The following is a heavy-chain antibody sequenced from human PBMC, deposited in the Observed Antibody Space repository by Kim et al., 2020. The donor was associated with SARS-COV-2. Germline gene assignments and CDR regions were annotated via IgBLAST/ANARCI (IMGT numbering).Heavy chain of an antibody. V-gene: IGHV1-2*04. CDR2: INPNSGGT. J-gene: IGHJ5*02. CDR3: ARDGYSSGWYEGNWFDP. CDR1: GYTFTGYY. Sequence: ASVKVSCKASGYTFTGYYMHWVRQAPGQGLEWMGWINPNSGGTNYAQKFQGWVTMTRDTSISTAYMELSRLRSDDTAVYYCARDGYSSGWYEGNWFDPWGQGTLVTVSS. D-gene: IGHD6-19*01.